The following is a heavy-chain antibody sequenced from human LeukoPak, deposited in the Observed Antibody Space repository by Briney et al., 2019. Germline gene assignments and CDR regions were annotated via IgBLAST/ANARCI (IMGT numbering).Heavy chain of an antibody. J-gene: IGHJ4*02. CDR1: GFTFSSYE. Sequence: GGSLRLSCAASGFTFSSYEMNWVRQAPGKGLEWVSYISGSGSIIYYADSVKGRFTISRDNAKNSLYLQMNSLRAEDTAVYYCARLFDNSGSYRDYWGQGTLVTVSS. CDR2: ISGSGSII. CDR3: ARLFDNSGSYRDY. V-gene: IGHV3-48*03. D-gene: IGHD3-22*01.